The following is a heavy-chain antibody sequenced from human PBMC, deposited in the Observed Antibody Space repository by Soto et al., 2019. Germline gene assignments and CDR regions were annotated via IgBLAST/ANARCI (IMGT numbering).Heavy chain of an antibody. CDR1: GFTFSPFE. J-gene: IGHJ4*02. Sequence: PGGSLRLSCVASGFTFSPFEMNWVRQAPGKGLEWVSYISSSGSPIYYAESVKGRFTISRDNAKNSLFLQMDSLRAEDTAVYYCAKDGYCSGGSCYFAHPFDYWGQGTLVTVSS. V-gene: IGHV3-48*03. D-gene: IGHD2-15*01. CDR2: ISSSGSPI. CDR3: AKDGYCSGGSCYFAHPFDY.